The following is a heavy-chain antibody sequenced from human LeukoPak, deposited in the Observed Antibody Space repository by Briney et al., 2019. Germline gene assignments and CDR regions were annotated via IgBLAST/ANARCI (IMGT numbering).Heavy chain of an antibody. CDR3: AREGYYDSSGSFDY. CDR1: GFTFDDYG. CDR2: INWNGGST. V-gene: IGHV3-20*01. D-gene: IGHD3-22*01. J-gene: IGHJ4*02. Sequence: GGSLRLSCAASGFTFDDYGMSWVRQAPGKGLEWVSGINWNGGSTGYADSVKGRFTISRDNAKNSLYLQMNSLRAEYTALYHCAREGYYDSSGSFDYWGQGTLVTVSS.